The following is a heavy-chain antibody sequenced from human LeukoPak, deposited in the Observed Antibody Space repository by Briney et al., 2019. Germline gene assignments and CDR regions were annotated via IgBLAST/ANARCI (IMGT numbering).Heavy chain of an antibody. J-gene: IGHJ4*02. Sequence: TGGSLRLSCAASGFTLSSHIMHWVRQAPGKGLEWVAVISSDGTNKFYADSLKGRFTISRDNSKDTLYLQMNSLRAEDTAVYYCARDLPFYDSSVYYTAWGQEPWSPSPQ. V-gene: IGHV3-30*04. CDR2: ISSDGTNK. CDR1: GFTLSSHI. D-gene: IGHD3-22*01. CDR3: ARDLPFYDSSVYYTA.